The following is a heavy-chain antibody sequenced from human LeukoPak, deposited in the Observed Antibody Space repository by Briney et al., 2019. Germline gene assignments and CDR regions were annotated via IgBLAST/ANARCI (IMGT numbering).Heavy chain of an antibody. Sequence: GGSLRLSCAASGFTFSSYAMHWVRQAPGKGLEWVAVISYDGSNKYYADSVKGRFTISRDNSKYTLYLQMNSLRAEDTAVYYCARDHRLRFLEWLLANWGQGTLVTVSS. J-gene: IGHJ4*02. CDR1: GFTFSSYA. CDR2: ISYDGSNK. V-gene: IGHV3-30-3*01. D-gene: IGHD3-3*01. CDR3: ARDHRLRFLEWLLAN.